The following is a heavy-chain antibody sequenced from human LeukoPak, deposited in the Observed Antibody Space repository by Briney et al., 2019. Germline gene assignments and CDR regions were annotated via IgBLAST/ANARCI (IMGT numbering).Heavy chain of an antibody. CDR1: GFTFSSYG. CDR3: AKPRRSGSSGAFDI. CDR2: ISYDGSNK. J-gene: IGHJ3*02. D-gene: IGHD1-26*01. V-gene: IGHV3-30*18. Sequence: GGSLRLSCAASGFTFSSYGMHWVRQAPGKGLEWVAVISYDGSNKYYADSVKGRFTISRDNSKNTLYLQMNSLRAEDTAVYYCAKPRRSGSSGAFDIWGQGTMVTVSS.